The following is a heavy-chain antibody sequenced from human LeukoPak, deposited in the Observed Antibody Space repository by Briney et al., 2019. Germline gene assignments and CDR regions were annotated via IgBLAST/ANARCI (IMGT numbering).Heavy chain of an antibody. V-gene: IGHV3-23*01. CDR1: GFTFSSYG. CDR3: AKRGDGNIYKYFHY. J-gene: IGHJ4*02. Sequence: GGSLGLSCAASGFTFSSYGMSWVRQAPGKGLEWVSTLSAGTYYADSVKGRFTISRDNSKSTLYLQMNSLRPEDTAIYYCAKRGDGNIYKYFHYWGQGTLVTVSS. CDR2: LSAGT. D-gene: IGHD2-21*02.